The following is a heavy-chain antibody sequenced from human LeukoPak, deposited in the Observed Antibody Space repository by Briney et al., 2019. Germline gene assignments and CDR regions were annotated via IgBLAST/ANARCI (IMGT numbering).Heavy chain of an antibody. CDR2: ISAYNGNT. V-gene: IGHV1-18*01. CDR1: GYTFTSYG. CDR3: ARDWDSGSYFNYYYGMDV. D-gene: IGHD1-26*01. J-gene: IGHJ6*02. Sequence: GASVTVSCTASGYTFTSYGISWVRQAPGQGLEWMGWISAYNGNTNYAQKLQGRVTMTTDTSTSTAYMELRSLRSDDTAAYYCARDWDSGSYFNYYYGMDVWGQGTTVTVSS.